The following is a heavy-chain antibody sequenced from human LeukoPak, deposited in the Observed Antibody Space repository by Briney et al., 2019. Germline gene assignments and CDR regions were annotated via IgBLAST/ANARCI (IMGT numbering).Heavy chain of an antibody. V-gene: IGHV4-30-4*01. CDR2: IYYSGST. J-gene: IGHJ5*02. D-gene: IGHD2-21*02. CDR1: GGSISSGDYY. Sequence: SETLSLTCTVYGGSISSGDYYWSWIRQPPGTGLEWIGYIYYSGSTYYNPSLKSRVTISVDTSKNQFSLKLSSVTAADTAVYYCARDSSPYCGGDCYGNWFDPWGQGALVTVSS. CDR3: ARDSSPYCGGDCYGNWFDP.